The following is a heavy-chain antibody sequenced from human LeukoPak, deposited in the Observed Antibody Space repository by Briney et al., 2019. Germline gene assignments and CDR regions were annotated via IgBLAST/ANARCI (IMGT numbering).Heavy chain of an antibody. CDR1: GFTFSSYR. Sequence: PGGSLRLSCAASGFTFSSYRMSWVRQAPGKGLERVANIKQDGSEKYYVDSVKGRFTISRDNAKDSLYLQMNSLRAEDTAVYYCARAPDILTGYYSVSLSYWGQGTLVTVSS. CDR3: ARAPDILTGYYSVSLSY. J-gene: IGHJ4*02. V-gene: IGHV3-7*01. D-gene: IGHD3-9*01. CDR2: IKQDGSEK.